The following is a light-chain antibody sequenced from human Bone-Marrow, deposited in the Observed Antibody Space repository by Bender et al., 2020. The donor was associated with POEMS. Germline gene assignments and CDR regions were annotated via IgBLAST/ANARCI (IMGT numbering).Light chain of an antibody. CDR3: ASYTTGYTLVL. J-gene: IGLJ2*01. V-gene: IGLV2-14*03. CDR2: GVT. CDR1: TSDVGRYDY. Sequence: QSALTQPASVSGSPGQSITLSCTGTTSDVGRYDYASWYQQHPGKAPKLIIFGVTYRPSGVSDRFSGSKSGSTASLTISGLQAEDDAVYYCASYTTGYTLVLFGGGTKLTVL.